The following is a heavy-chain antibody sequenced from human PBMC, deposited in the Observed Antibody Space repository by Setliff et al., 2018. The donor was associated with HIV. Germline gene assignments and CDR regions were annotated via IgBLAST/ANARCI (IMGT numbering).Heavy chain of an antibody. V-gene: IGHV3-23*01. J-gene: IGHJ4*02. Sequence: GGSLRLSCAASGFTFSNYAMSWVRQAPGKGLEWVSIISASGGSTHYAASVKGRSSISRDDSKNSLFLQMNSLSTEDAAIYYCALMLWGVPYWGQGTLVTVSS. CDR3: ALMLWGVPY. CDR1: GFTFSNYA. D-gene: IGHD3-10*01. CDR2: ISASGGST.